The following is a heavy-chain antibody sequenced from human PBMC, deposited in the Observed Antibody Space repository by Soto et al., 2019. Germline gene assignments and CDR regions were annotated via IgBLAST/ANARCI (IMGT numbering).Heavy chain of an antibody. D-gene: IGHD6-13*01. CDR2: MSYDGTKE. CDR1: GFTFSTYG. J-gene: IGHJ4*02. CDR3: AKEYGSTWIDH. V-gene: IGHV3-30*18. Sequence: QVELVESGGGVVQPGRSLRLSCAASGFTFSTYGMHWVRQAPGKGLELVAAMSYDGTKEYYVDSVKVRFTISRDNSRNTLFLQLNSLRAEDTAVYYCAKEYGSTWIDHWGQGTLVTVSS.